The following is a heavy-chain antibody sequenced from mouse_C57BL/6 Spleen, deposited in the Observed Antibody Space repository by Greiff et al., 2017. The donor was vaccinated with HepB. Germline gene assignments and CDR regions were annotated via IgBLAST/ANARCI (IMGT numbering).Heavy chain of an antibody. V-gene: IGHV1-15*01. J-gene: IGHJ3*01. CDR3: TRFKIYDYDAPFAY. CDR1: GYTFTDYE. Sequence: QVQLKQSGAELVRPGASVTLSCKASGYTFTDYEMHWVKQTPVHGLEWIGAIDPETGGTAYNQKFKGKAILTADKSSSTAYMELRSLTSEDSAVYYCTRFKIYDYDAPFAYWGQGTLVTVSA. CDR2: IDPETGGT. D-gene: IGHD2-4*01.